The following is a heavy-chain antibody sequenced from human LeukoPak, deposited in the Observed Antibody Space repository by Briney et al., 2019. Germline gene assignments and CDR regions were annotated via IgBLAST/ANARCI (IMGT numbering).Heavy chain of an antibody. CDR3: ARYVDDAFDV. D-gene: IGHD3-10*02. CDR1: GFTFSNYA. CDR2: ISGSGTTV. J-gene: IGHJ3*01. Sequence: GGSLRLSCAAAGFTFSNYAMSWVRQTPGKGLEWMSYISGSGTTVNYAESVMGRFTISRDNAKSSVFLQMNTLRVEDTAVYYCARYVDDAFDVWGRGTLVTVSS. V-gene: IGHV3-11*04.